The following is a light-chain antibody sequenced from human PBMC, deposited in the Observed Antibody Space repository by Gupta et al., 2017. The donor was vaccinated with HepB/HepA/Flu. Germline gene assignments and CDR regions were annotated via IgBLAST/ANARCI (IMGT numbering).Light chain of an antibody. Sequence: QSVLTQPPSASGTPGQRVTISCSGSSSNIGSNYVYWYQQFPGTAPKLLIYRNNQRPSGVPDRFSGSKSGTSASLAISGLRSDDEADYYCATWDDSLSGYVFGNGTNVNV. CDR2: RNN. V-gene: IGLV1-47*01. CDR1: SSNIGSNY. CDR3: ATWDDSLSGYV. J-gene: IGLJ1*01.